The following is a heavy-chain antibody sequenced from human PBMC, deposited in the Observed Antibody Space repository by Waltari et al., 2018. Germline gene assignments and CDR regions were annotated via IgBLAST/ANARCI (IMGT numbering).Heavy chain of an antibody. D-gene: IGHD3-10*01. CDR2: IYYSGST. V-gene: IGHV4-59*01. Sequence: QVQLQESGPGLVKPSETLSLTCTVSGGSISSYYWSWIRQPPGKGLEWIGYIYYSGSTNYNPSLKSRVTISVDTSKNQFSLKLSSVTAADTAVYYCARESMVRGGAFDIWGQGTMVTVSS. CDR1: GGSISSYY. CDR3: ARESMVRGGAFDI. J-gene: IGHJ3*02.